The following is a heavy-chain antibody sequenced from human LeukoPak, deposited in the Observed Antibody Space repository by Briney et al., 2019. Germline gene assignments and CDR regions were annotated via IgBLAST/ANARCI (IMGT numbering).Heavy chain of an antibody. D-gene: IGHD6-13*01. J-gene: IGHJ4*02. V-gene: IGHV3-33*06. CDR2: IWYDGSNK. Sequence: GGSLRLSCAASGFRFSSYGMQWVRQAPGKGLEWVAVIWYDGSNKYYADSVKGRFTISRDNSKNTLYLQMNSLRAEDTAVYYCAKERAAAVEGYFDYWGQGTLVTVSS. CDR3: AKERAAAVEGYFDY. CDR1: GFRFSSYG.